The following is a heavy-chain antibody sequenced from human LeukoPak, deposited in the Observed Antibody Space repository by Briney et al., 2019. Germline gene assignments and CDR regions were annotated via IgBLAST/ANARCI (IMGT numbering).Heavy chain of an antibody. D-gene: IGHD3-10*01. Sequence: QPGGSLRLSCATTGSNVSNYWLQRFRQAPGKGLVWVSHIKSDGSSTNYADSVKGRFTISRDNAKYTLYLQMNSLRAENTAVYYWARGGHWLGPWGQGTPVTVSS. J-gene: IGHJ5*02. CDR2: IKSDGSST. V-gene: IGHV3-74*01. CDR3: ARGGHWLGP. CDR1: GSNVSNYW.